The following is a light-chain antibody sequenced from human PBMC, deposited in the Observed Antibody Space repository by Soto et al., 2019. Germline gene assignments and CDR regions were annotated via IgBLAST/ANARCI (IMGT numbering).Light chain of an antibody. V-gene: IGLV2-14*01. CDR1: SSDVGGYNY. CDR3: SSYTSTKTLEV. J-gene: IGLJ1*01. Sequence: QSALTQPASVSGSPGQSITISCTGTSSDVGGYNYVSWYQQLPGNAPKLMIYDVSNRPSGVSNRFSGSKSGNTASLTISGXXXEDEADXYCSSYTSTKTLEVFGTGTKLTVL. CDR2: DVS.